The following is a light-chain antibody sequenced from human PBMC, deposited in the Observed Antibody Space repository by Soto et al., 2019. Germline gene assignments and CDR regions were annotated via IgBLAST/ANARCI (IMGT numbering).Light chain of an antibody. J-gene: IGLJ2*01. CDR2: DVS. Sequence: QSALTQPASVSGSPGQSITISCTGTSSDVGGYNYVSWYQQHPGKAPKLMIYDVSNRPSGVSNRFSGSKSGNTASLTISGLQAEDEADYYCSSYTSSSTLDLVVFGGGTKLTVL. CDR3: SSYTSSSTLDLVV. CDR1: SSDVGGYNY. V-gene: IGLV2-14*01.